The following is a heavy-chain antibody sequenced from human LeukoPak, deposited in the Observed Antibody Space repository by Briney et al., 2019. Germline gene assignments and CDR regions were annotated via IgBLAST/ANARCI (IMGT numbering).Heavy chain of an antibody. CDR3: ARDGYPAPNYYYYGMDV. D-gene: IGHD2-2*01. J-gene: IGHJ6*02. V-gene: IGHV3-48*02. Sequence: PGGSLRLSCVVSGFTFSGYSMNWVRQSPGKGLDWVSYISTTSGTIYYADSVKGRFTISRDNAKNSLYLQMNSLRDEDTAVYYCARDGYPAPNYYYYGMDVWGQGTTVTVSS. CDR2: ISTTSGTI. CDR1: GFTFSGYS.